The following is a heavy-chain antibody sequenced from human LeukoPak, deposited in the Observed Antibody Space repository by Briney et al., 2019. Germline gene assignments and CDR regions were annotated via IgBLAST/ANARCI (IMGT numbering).Heavy chain of an antibody. D-gene: IGHD2-2*01. CDR1: GFTFSSYA. CDR3: ASYIVVVSAAIRYFDY. CDR2: ISGSGGST. V-gene: IGHV3-23*01. Sequence: GGSLRLSCAASGFTFSSYAMSWVRQAPGKGLEWVSAISGSGGSTYYADSVKGRFTISRDNSKNTLYLQMNSLRAEDTAVYYCASYIVVVSAAIRYFDYWGQGTLVTVSS. J-gene: IGHJ4*02.